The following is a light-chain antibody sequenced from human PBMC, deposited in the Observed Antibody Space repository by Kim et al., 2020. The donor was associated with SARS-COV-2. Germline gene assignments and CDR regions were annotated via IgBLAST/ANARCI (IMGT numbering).Light chain of an antibody. CDR2: GAS. J-gene: IGKJ4*01. V-gene: IGKV3-15*01. CDR3: QQYRKWPPLT. CDR1: QNVNNN. Sequence: SPGERATLSCRASQNVNNNLAWYQQKPGQAPRLVIYGASTRATGIPARFNGSGSGTEFTLTISSLQSEDFALYYCQQYRKWPPLTFGGGTKVEIK.